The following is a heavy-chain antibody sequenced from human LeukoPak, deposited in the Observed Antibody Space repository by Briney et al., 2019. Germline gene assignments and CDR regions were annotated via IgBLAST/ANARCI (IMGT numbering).Heavy chain of an antibody. J-gene: IGHJ4*02. Sequence: SETLSLTCAVYGVSFSGYYWSWVRQPPGKGLEWIEEINHSGSTNYNPSLKSRVTISVDTSKNQFSLKLSSETAGDTGVLCRARGWGYSHGYFDYWGQGTLVTVSS. D-gene: IGHD5-18*01. CDR3: ARGWGYSHGYFDY. V-gene: IGHV4-34*01. CDR2: INHSGST. CDR1: GVSFSGYY.